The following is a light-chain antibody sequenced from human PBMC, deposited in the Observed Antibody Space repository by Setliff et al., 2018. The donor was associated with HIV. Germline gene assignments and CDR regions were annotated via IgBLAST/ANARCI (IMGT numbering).Light chain of an antibody. J-gene: IGLJ1*01. CDR3: CSFTSSNTYV. CDR2: DVN. V-gene: IGLV2-14*03. CDR1: SRDVGGHNY. Sequence: QSALAQPASVSGSLGQSITMSCTGTSRDVGGHNYVSWYQQHPGKAPKLIIFDVNKRPSGVSDRFSASKSGNTASLTISGLQADDEADYYCCSFTSSNTYVFGTGTKVTVL.